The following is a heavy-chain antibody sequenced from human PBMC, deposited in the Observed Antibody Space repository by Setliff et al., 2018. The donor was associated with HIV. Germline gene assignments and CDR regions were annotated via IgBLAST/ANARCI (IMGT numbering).Heavy chain of an antibody. CDR3: ARDRHSSGLGSYGP. CDR2: IHGTGTS. Sequence: PSETLSLTCSVSGDSISSNNYYWSWIRQPAGKGLEWVGHIHGTGTSNYNPSLKSRVTISFDTSRNQFSLRLISVTATDTAVYYCARDRHSSGLGSYGPWGPGTLVTVSS. CDR1: GDSISSNNYY. D-gene: IGHD3-10*01. V-gene: IGHV4-61*09. J-gene: IGHJ5*02.